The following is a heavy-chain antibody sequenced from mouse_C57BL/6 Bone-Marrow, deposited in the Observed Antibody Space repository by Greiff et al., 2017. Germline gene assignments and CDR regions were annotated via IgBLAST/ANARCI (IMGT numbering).Heavy chain of an antibody. J-gene: IGHJ4*01. V-gene: IGHV7-1*01. CDR2: SRNKANDYTT. CDR1: GFTFSDFY. CDR3: ARDAEGSLYAMDY. Sequence: EVKLMESGGGLVQSGRSLRLSCATSGFTFSDFYMEWVRQAPGKGLEWIAASRNKANDYTTEYSASVKGRFIVSRDTSQSILYLQMNALRAEDTAIYYCARDAEGSLYAMDYWGQGTSVTVSS.